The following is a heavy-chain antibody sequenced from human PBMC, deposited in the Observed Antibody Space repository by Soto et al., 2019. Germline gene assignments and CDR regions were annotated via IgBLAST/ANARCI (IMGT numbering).Heavy chain of an antibody. CDR2: IKEDGSQQ. J-gene: IGHJ4*02. Sequence: EVQLVESGGGLVQPGGSLRLSCAASGFTFSNYWMNWDRQAPGKGLEWVADIKEDGSQQYYVESVKGRFTISRDNAKNSVFLQMNSLRVEDTAVYYCLGAGAAATGRGQGTLVTVSS. CDR3: LGAGAAATG. V-gene: IGHV3-7*01. CDR1: GFTFSNYW. D-gene: IGHD6-13*01.